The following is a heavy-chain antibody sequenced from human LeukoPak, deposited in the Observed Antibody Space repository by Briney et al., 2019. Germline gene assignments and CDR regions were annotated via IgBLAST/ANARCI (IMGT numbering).Heavy chain of an antibody. V-gene: IGHV1-2*02. CDR3: ARGTGYSYENAFDI. CDR1: GYTFTDYY. D-gene: IGHD5-18*01. Sequence: ASVKVSCKASGYTFTDYYMHWVRQAPGQGLELMGWINPNSGGTNYAQKFQGRVTMTRDTSISTAYMELSRLRSDDTAVYYCARGTGYSYENAFDIWGQGTMVTVSS. J-gene: IGHJ3*02. CDR2: INPNSGGT.